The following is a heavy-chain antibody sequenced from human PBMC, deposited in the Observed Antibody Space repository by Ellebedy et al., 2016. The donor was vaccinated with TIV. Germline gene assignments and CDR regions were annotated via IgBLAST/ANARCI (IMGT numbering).Heavy chain of an antibody. J-gene: IGHJ5*02. CDR2: INAGGERI. CDR3: ASRAASWYSDNNWFDP. V-gene: IGHV3-48*03. CDR1: GFTLSSHG. D-gene: IGHD6-13*01. Sequence: PGGSLRLSCVASGFTLSSHGMNWVRQAPGKGLEWISYINAGGERIYYAESVKGRFTISRDNARNILYLHMNSLSDEDTAVYYCASRAASWYSDNNWFDPWGQGSPVTVSS.